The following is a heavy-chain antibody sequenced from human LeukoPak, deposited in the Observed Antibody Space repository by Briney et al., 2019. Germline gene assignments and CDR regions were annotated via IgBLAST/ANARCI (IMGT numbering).Heavy chain of an antibody. D-gene: IGHD2-8*01. J-gene: IGHJ4*02. CDR3: ARDYVDDIPMIKDY. CDR1: GYTFTSYH. CDR2: INLSGGST. V-gene: IGHV1-46*01. Sequence: GASVKVSCKASGYTFTSYHMHWVRQAPGQGLEWMGQINLSGGSTTYAQKFQGRVTMTRDTSTSTVYMELSSLRSEDTAVYYCARDYVDDIPMIKDYWGQGTLVTVPS.